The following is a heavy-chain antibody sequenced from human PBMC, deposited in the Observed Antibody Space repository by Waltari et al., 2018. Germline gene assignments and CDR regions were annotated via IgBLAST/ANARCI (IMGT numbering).Heavy chain of an antibody. Sequence: QVQLVQSGAEVKKPGSSVKVSCKASGGTFSSYAISWVRPAPGQVLEWMGGSIPIFGTANYAQKFQGRVTITTDESTSTAYMVLSSLRSEDTAVYYCARGASIAARHFDYWGQGTLVTVSS. D-gene: IGHD6-6*01. V-gene: IGHV1-69*05. CDR3: ARGASIAARHFDY. CDR1: GGTFSSYA. CDR2: SIPIFGTA. J-gene: IGHJ4*02.